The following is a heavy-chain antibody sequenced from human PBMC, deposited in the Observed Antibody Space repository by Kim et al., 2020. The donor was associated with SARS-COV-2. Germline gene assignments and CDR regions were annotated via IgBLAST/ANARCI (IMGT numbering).Heavy chain of an antibody. Sequence: THYAESGKGGFTIAIDNSKNMLYRQMNSLRAEDTAVYYCGDYHGAGSHFSYWGQGTLVTVSS. CDR2: T. V-gene: IGHV3-23*05. J-gene: IGHJ4*02. D-gene: IGHD3-10*01. CDR3: GDYHGAGSHFSY.